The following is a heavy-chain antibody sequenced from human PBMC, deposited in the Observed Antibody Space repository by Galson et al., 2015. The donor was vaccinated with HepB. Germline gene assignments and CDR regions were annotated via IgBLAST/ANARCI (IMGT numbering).Heavy chain of an antibody. CDR2: IHPSGPN. CDR1: GDSISYNY. CDR3: ASGSFGVFDY. V-gene: IGHV4-59*01. D-gene: IGHD1-14*01. Sequence: ETLSLTCTVFGDSISYNYWSLIRQPPGKGLEWIGYIHPSGPNNYNPSLKSRVTISIDTSKNHFSLRLTSVTAADTAVYFCASGSFGVFDYWGQGALVTVSS. J-gene: IGHJ4*02.